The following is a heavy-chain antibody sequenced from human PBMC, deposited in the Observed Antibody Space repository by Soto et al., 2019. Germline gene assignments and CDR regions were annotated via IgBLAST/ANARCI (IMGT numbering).Heavy chain of an antibody. CDR2: ISAYNGNT. CDR1: GYTFTSYG. V-gene: IGHV1-18*01. CDR3: ARVYSSGWYFFWEVQSFDY. Sequence: QVQLVQSGAEVKKPGASVKVSCKASGYTFTSYGISWVRQAPGQGLEWMGWISAYNGNTNYAQKLQGRVTMTTDTYTSTAYMELRSLRSDDTAVYYCARVYSSGWYFFWEVQSFDYWGQGTLVTVSS. D-gene: IGHD6-19*01. J-gene: IGHJ4*02.